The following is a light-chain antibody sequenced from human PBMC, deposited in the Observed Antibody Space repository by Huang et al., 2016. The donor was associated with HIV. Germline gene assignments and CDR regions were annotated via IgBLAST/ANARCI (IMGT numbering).Light chain of an antibody. CDR1: QSVGGY. Sequence: EIVLTQSPATLSLSPGERSTLACRASQSVGGYLACYQQKPGQAPRLLIYDTSTRATGSPARFSGSGSETDFTLTISSLEPEDFAVYYCQQPGSFGQGTKVDIK. J-gene: IGKJ2*01. CDR2: DTS. CDR3: QQPGS. V-gene: IGKV3-11*01.